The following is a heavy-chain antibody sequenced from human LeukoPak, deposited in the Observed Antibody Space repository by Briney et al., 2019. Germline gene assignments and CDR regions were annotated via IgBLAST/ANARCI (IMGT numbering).Heavy chain of an antibody. D-gene: IGHD4-17*01. J-gene: IGHJ5*02. CDR3: ARATVTTGRNWFDP. V-gene: IGHV4-34*01. CDR1: GGSCSGYY. CDR2: INHSGST. Sequence: PSETLSLTCAVYGGSCSGYYWSWIRQPPGKGLEWIGEINHSGSTNYNPSLKSRVTISVDTSKNQFSLKLSSVTDADTAVYYCARATVTTGRNWFDPWGQGTLVTVSS.